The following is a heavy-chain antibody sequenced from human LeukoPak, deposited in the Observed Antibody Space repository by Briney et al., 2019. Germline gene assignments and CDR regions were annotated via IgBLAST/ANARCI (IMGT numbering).Heavy chain of an antibody. V-gene: IGHV1-69*13. CDR1: GYTFTSYD. Sequence: SVKVSCKASGYTFTSYDINWVRQAPGQGLEWMGGIIPIFGTANYAQKFQGRVTITADESTSTAYMELSSLRSEDTAVYYCASPLGYCSSTSCYQSEYFQHWGQGTLVTVSS. CDR2: IIPIFGTA. J-gene: IGHJ1*01. D-gene: IGHD2-2*01. CDR3: ASPLGYCSSTSCYQSEYFQH.